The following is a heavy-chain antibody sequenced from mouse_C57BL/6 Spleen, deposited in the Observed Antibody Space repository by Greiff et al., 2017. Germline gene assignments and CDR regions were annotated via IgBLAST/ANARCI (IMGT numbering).Heavy chain of an antibody. CDR1: GYAFSSSW. J-gene: IGHJ2*01. CDR3: ARGDNSNPYSFDD. Sequence: QVQLQQSGPELVKPGASVKISCKASGYAFSSSWMNWVKQRPGQGLEWIGRIYPGDGDTNYNGKFKDKATMTADKSSSTAYMQLSSLTSEDSAVXYCARGDNSNPYSFDDWGQGTTVTVSS. V-gene: IGHV1-82*01. CDR2: IYPGDGDT. D-gene: IGHD2-5*01.